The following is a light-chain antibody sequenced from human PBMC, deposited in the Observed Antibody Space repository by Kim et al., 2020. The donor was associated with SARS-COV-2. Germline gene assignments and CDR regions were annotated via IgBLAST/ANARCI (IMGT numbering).Light chain of an antibody. CDR2: GAS. J-gene: IGKJ4*01. Sequence: EIVMTQSPVTLSVSPGERATLSCRASQSISSNLAWYQQKPGQAPRLLIYGASTRATGIPGRFSGSGSGTEFTLTITGLQSEDFAVYYCQQYDKWPLTFGQGTQVEIK. V-gene: IGKV3-15*01. CDR1: QSISSN. CDR3: QQYDKWPLT.